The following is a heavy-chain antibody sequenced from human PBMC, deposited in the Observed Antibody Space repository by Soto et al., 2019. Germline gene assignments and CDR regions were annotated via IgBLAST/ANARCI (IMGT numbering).Heavy chain of an antibody. V-gene: IGHV3-33*01. CDR2: IWFDGTTK. D-gene: IGHD3-16*02. CDR1: GFSFSKYG. Sequence: QVQLLESGGGVVPPGRSLRLSCVVSGFSFSKYGMHWVRQAPGKGLEWVAMIWFDGTTKFYADSVQGRFSISRDNSKDTVYLEMNSLRAEDTGVYYCARDSRYTSSYDRGYFDSWGQGTLVTVSS. CDR3: ARDSRYTSSYDRGYFDS. J-gene: IGHJ4*02.